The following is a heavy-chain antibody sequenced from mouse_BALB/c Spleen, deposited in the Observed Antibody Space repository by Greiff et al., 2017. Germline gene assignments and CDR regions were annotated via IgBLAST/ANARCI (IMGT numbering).Heavy chain of an antibody. V-gene: IGHV3-8*02. CDR2: ISYSGST. D-gene: IGHD1-1*01. CDR3: ARYYYGSSISYWYFDV. J-gene: IGHJ1*01. CDR1: GDSITSGY. Sequence: EVKLMESGPSLVKPSQTLSLTCSVTGDSITSGYWNWIRKFPGNKLEYMGYISYSGSTYYNPSLKSRISITRDTSKNQYYLQLNSVTTEDTATYYCARYYYGSSISYWYFDVWGAGTTVTVSS.